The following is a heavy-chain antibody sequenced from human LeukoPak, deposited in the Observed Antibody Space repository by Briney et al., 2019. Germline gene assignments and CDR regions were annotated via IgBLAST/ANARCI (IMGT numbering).Heavy chain of an antibody. CDR2: ISAYNGNT. Sequence: ASVKVSCKASGYTFAGYGMSWVRQAPGQGLEWMGWISAYNGNTNYAQKLQGRVTMTTDTSTSTAYMELRSLRSDDTAVYYCARDYASYDFWSGYYGSNPYFDYWGQGTLVTVSS. CDR1: GYTFAGYG. D-gene: IGHD3-3*01. V-gene: IGHV1-18*01. J-gene: IGHJ4*02. CDR3: ARDYASYDFWSGYYGSNPYFDY.